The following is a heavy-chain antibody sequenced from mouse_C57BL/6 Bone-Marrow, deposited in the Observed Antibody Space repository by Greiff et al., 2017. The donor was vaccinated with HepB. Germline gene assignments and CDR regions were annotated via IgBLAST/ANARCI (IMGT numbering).Heavy chain of an antibody. J-gene: IGHJ3*01. CDR3: ARETIQDGYYLPPY. CDR1: GYSFTGYF. Sequence: EVQLQQSGPELVKPGDSVKISCKASGYSFTGYFMNWVMQSHGKSLEWIGRINPYNGDTFYNQKFKGKATLTVDKSSSTAHMELRSLTSEDSAVYYCARETIQDGYYLPPYWGQGTLVTVSA. V-gene: IGHV1-20*01. D-gene: IGHD2-3*01. CDR2: INPYNGDT.